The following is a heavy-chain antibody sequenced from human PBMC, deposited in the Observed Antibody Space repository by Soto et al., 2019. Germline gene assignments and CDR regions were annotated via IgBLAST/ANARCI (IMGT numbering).Heavy chain of an antibody. CDR3: AKGRVTIVVPDAYEI. V-gene: IGHV3-9*01. CDR2: LSWNSGFS. J-gene: IGHJ3*02. CDR1: GFSFDDYT. D-gene: IGHD3-22*01. Sequence: GGPLRLSFCDSGFSFDDYTMHWVRQAPGKGPEWVASLSWNSGFSGYADSVKGRFTISRDNAQSSVHLQMNNLRTEDTALYYCAKGRVTIVVPDAYEIWGQGTMVTVS.